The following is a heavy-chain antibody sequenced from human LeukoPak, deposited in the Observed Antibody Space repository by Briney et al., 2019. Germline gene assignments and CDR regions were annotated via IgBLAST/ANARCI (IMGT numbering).Heavy chain of an antibody. J-gene: IGHJ4*02. V-gene: IGHV1-24*01. CDR2: FDPEDGET. D-gene: IGHD2-2*01. CDR3: ATYQLLTIHSFDY. Sequence: GASVNVSLKVTGYTLTELSMHWVRQAPGKGGDGMGGFDPEDGETIYAQKFQGRVTMTEDTSTDTAYMKLSSLRYEDTAVYYCATYQLLTIHSFDYWGQGTLVTVSS. CDR1: GYTLTELS.